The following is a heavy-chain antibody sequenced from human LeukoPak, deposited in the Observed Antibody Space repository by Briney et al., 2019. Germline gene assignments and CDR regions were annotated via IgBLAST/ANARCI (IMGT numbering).Heavy chain of an antibody. J-gene: IGHJ3*02. CDR1: GFTFSSYA. V-gene: IGHV3-23*01. CDR3: AKDASSSWRWGAFDI. CDR2: ISGSGGTT. D-gene: IGHD6-13*01. Sequence: GGSLRLSRAASGFTFSSYAMNWVRQAPGKGLEWVSSISGSGGTTYYAGSVKGRFTISRDSSKNTLYLQMNSLRAEDTAVYYCAKDASSSWRWGAFDIWGQGTMVTVSS.